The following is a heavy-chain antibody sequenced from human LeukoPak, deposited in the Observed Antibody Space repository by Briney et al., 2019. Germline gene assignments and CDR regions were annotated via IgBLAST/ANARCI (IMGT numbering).Heavy chain of an antibody. D-gene: IGHD5-18*01. V-gene: IGHV4-59*08. J-gene: IGHJ6*03. CDR2: IYYSGST. CDR1: GGSISSYY. CDR3: ARVDTAMVDWPYYYYMDV. Sequence: SETLSLTCTVSGGSISSYYWSWIRQPPGKGLEWIGYIYYSGSTNYNPSLKSRVTISVDTSKNQFSLKLSSVTAADTAVYYCARVDTAMVDWPYYYYMDVWGKGTTVTVSS.